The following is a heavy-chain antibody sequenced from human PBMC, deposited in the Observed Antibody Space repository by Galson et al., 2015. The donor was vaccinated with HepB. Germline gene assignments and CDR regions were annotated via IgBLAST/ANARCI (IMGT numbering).Heavy chain of an antibody. CDR2: IYSGGST. V-gene: IGHV3-53*01. D-gene: IGHD2-2*01. J-gene: IGHJ6*02. CDR3: AREGSCRSTTCYDHFYYGMDV. Sequence: SLRHSCAASGLTVSSNYMNWVRQAPGKGLEWVSVIYSGGSTYYADSVKGRFTISRDKSKNTLYLQMNSLRIEDTAMYYCAREGSCRSTTCYDHFYYGMDVWGQGTTVTVSS. CDR1: GLTVSSNY.